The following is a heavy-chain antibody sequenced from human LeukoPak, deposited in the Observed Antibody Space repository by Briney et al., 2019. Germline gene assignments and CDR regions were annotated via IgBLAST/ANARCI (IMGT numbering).Heavy chain of an antibody. CDR1: GGSISSSSCY. V-gene: IGHV4-39*01. D-gene: IGHD2-2*01. CDR2: IYYSGST. Sequence: PSETLSLTCTVSGGSISSSSCYWGWIRQPPGKGLEWIGSIYYSGSTYYNPSLKSRVTISVDTSKNQFSLKLSSVTAADTAVYYCARLCPVVPAAMSVYYYYMDVWGKGTTVTVSS. J-gene: IGHJ6*03. CDR3: ARLCPVVPAAMSVYYYYMDV.